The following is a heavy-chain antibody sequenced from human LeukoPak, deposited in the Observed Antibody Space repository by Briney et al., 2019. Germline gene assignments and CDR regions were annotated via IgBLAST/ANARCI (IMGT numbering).Heavy chain of an antibody. Sequence: ASVKVSCKASGYTFTSYYMHWVRQAPGQGLEWMGIINPSGGSTSYAQKFQGRVTMTRDTSTSTVYMELSSLRSEDTAVYYCARDRRSLLWFGERYYYMDVWGKGTTVTISS. CDR3: ARDRRSLLWFGERYYYMDV. V-gene: IGHV1-46*01. CDR1: GYTFTSYY. D-gene: IGHD3-10*01. CDR2: INPSGGST. J-gene: IGHJ6*03.